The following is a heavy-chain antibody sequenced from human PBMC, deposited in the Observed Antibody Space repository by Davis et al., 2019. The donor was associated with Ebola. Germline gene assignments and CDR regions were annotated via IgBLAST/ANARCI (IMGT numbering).Heavy chain of an antibody. D-gene: IGHD2-8*01. V-gene: IGHV1-8*02. J-gene: IGHJ6*02. CDR2: MNPNSGNT. CDR3: ARGGVQFYYYGMDV. Sequence: ASVKVSCKASGYTFTSYAMHWVRQAPGQRLEWMGWMNPNSGNTGYAQKFQGRVTMTRNTSISTAYMELSSLRSEDTAVYYCARGGVQFYYYGMDVWGQGTTVTVSS. CDR1: GYTFTSYA.